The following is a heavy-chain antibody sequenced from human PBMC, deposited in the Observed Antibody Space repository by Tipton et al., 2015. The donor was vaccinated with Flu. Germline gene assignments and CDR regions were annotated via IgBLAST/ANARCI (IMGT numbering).Heavy chain of an antibody. CDR2: IFHSGTT. CDR1: GDSITSSSYF. V-gene: IGHV4-39*07. J-gene: IGHJ4*02. Sequence: TLSLTCTVSGDSITSSSYFWGWIRQPPGKGLEWIGSIFHSGTTYYNPSLKSRVTISVDMSKNQFSLKLNSVTAADTAVYYCARSPGYYFDYWGQGTLVTVSS. CDR3: ARSPGYYFDY.